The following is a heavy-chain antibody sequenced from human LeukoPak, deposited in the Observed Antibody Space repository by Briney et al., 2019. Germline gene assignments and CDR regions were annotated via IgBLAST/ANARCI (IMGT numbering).Heavy chain of an antibody. CDR3: ARGGRYYYGSGSYPLDY. CDR2: IYYSGST. D-gene: IGHD3-10*01. V-gene: IGHV4-59*12. Sequence: SETLSLTCTVSGGSIRSYYWSWIRQPPGKGLEWIGYIYYSGSTNYNPSLKSRVTISVDTSKNQFSLKLSSVTAADTAVYYCARGGRYYYGSGSYPLDYWGQGTLVTVSS. J-gene: IGHJ4*02. CDR1: GGSIRSYY.